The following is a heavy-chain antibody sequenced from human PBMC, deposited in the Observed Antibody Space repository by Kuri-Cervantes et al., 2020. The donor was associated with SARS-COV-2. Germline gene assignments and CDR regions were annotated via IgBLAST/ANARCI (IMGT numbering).Heavy chain of an antibody. CDR2: INHSGST. V-gene: IGHV4-34*01. Sequence: ESLKISCAASGSTFSSYWMSWVRQPPGKGLEWIGEINHSGSTNYNPSLKSRVTISVDASKNQFSLKLSSVTAADTAVYYCARGLRGVVPAAITVDYWGQGTLVTVSS. D-gene: IGHD2-2*01. CDR1: GSTFSSYW. CDR3: ARGLRGVVPAAITVDY. J-gene: IGHJ4*02.